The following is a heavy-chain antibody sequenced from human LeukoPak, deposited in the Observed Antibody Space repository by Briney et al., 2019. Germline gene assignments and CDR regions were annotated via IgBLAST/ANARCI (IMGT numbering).Heavy chain of an antibody. V-gene: IGHV1-2*02. CDR3: AREVGDYYYYMDV. Sequence: GASVTVSCKASGYTFTGYYMHWVRQAPGQGLEWMGWINPNSGGTNYAQKFQGRVTMTRDTSISTAYMELSRLRSDDTAVYYCAREVGDYYYYMDVWGKGTTVTVSS. D-gene: IGHD2-2*01. CDR1: GYTFTGYY. CDR2: INPNSGGT. J-gene: IGHJ6*03.